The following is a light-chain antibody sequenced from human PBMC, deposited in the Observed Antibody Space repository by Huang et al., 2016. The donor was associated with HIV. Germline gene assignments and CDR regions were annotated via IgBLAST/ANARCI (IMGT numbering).Light chain of an antibody. J-gene: IGKJ1*01. Sequence: DIQLTQSPSSLSASVGDRVTITCRASQTITTYLNWYQQKPGIAPHLLIYGASNLQSGVPSRFSGSGSGTDFTLIISGLQPEDFATYYCQQTYTFPAFGRGTKVEIK. CDR3: QQTYTFPA. CDR2: GAS. CDR1: QTITTY. V-gene: IGKV1-39*01.